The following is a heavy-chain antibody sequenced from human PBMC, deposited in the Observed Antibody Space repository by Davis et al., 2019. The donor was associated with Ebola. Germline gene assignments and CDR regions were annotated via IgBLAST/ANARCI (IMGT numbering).Heavy chain of an antibody. CDR1: GYTFTNYY. CDR2: INPNDGRT. D-gene: IGHD1-26*01. V-gene: IGHV1-46*01. J-gene: IGHJ4*02. CDR3: TVGGQDGGFDY. Sequence: AASVKVSCKASGYTFTNYYMHWVRQAPGQGLEWMGMINPNDGRTIYAQKFQGRLTMTEDTSTDTAYMELSRLRSDDTAVYYCTVGGQDGGFDYWGQGALVPVSS.